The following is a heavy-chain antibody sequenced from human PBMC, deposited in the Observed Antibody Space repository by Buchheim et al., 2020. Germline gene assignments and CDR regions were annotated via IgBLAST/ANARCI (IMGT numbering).Heavy chain of an antibody. Sequence: QLQLQESGPGLVKPSETLSLTCTVSGVSLSSSSSYWGWIRQPPGKGLEWIGSIYYSGSTYYNPSLKRRVTISVDTSKNQFSLRLTSVTAADTAVYYCARRGSGSYYRYFDHWGQGTL. CDR2: IYYSGST. CDR3: ARRGSGSYYRYFDH. D-gene: IGHD3-10*01. J-gene: IGHJ4*02. CDR1: GVSLSSSSSY. V-gene: IGHV4-39*01.